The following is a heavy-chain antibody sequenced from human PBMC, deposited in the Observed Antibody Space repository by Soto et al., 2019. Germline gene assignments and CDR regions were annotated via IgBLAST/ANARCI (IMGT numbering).Heavy chain of an antibody. V-gene: IGHV1-8*01. J-gene: IGHJ4*02. Sequence: QVKLVQSGAEVRKPGASVKVSCKASGYTFNTYDINWVRQAPGQGPEWMGRVSPSSGNTGYAQKFQGRLTMTRNTSISTAYMELSSLTSEDTAVYYCASWAGYSKWGQGTLVIVSS. CDR1: GYTFNTYD. D-gene: IGHD3-9*01. CDR2: VSPSSGNT. CDR3: ASWAGYSK.